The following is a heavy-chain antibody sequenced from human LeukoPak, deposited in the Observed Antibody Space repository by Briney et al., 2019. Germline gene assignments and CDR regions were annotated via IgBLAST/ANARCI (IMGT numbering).Heavy chain of an antibody. CDR2: INPAGGT. J-gene: IGHJ4*02. Sequence: PSETLSLTCTVHGGSFSSHYWAWIRQPPGKGLEWIGEINPAGGTNYNPSLKSRVTMSIDTSENHFSLKLSSVTAADTAVYYCVTRTDWGQGTLVTVSS. CDR1: GGSFSSHY. D-gene: IGHD1-14*01. CDR3: VTRTD. V-gene: IGHV4-34*01.